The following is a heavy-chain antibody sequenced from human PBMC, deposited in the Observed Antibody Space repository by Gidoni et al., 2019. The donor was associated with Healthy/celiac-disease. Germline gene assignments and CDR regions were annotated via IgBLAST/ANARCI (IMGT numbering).Heavy chain of an antibody. J-gene: IGHJ4*02. CDR1: GFTFSSYA. V-gene: IGHV3-33*01. CDR2: IWYDGSNK. D-gene: IGHD4-17*01. Sequence: QVQRVESGGGVVQPGRSRRHSCAASGFTFSSYAMHWVRQAPGKGLGWVAVIWYDGSNKYYADSVKGRFTISRDNSKNTLYLQMNSLRAEDTAVYYCARGDYGDYGGGDYWGQGTLVTVSS. CDR3: ARGDYGDYGGGDY.